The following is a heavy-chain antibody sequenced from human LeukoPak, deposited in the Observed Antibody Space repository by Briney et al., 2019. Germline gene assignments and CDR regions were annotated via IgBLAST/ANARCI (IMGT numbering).Heavy chain of an antibody. CDR2: ISGSGGST. V-gene: IGHV3-23*01. Sequence: GGSLRLSCAASGFTFSSYAMSWVRQAPGKGLEWVSAISGSGGSTYYADSVKGRFTISRDNSKNTLYLQTNSLRAEDTAVYYCAKDLSRTPYCSSTSCYTDAFDIWGQGTMVTVSS. D-gene: IGHD2-2*02. CDR3: AKDLSRTPYCSSTSCYTDAFDI. J-gene: IGHJ3*02. CDR1: GFTFSSYA.